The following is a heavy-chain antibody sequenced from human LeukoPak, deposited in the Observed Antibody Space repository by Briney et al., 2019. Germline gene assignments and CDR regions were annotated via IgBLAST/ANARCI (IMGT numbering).Heavy chain of an antibody. V-gene: IGHV3-21*01. J-gene: IGHJ4*02. CDR3: ARVAGQGLGPITTEGNAYLDY. D-gene: IGHD3-16*01. CDR1: GFAFGSYT. Sequence: GGSLRLSCTASGFAFGSYTITWVRQAPGKGLEWVSSISSTGFYVYYADSVKGRFAISRDNAMNSLYLQMNSLRADDTAVYYCARVAGQGLGPITTEGNAYLDYLGQGTLVTVFS. CDR2: ISSTGFYV.